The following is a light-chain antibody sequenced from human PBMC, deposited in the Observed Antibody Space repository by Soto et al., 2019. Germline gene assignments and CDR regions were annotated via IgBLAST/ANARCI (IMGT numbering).Light chain of an antibody. V-gene: IGKV3-15*01. Sequence: EIVMTQSPATPSVSPGERATLSCRASQSVSSNLAWSQQKPGQAPRLLIYGASTRATGIPARFSGSGSGTEFTLTICSLQSDDFAVYYCQQYHNWPRRTSGHGTKVEIK. J-gene: IGKJ1*01. CDR2: GAS. CDR3: QQYHNWPRRT. CDR1: QSVSSN.